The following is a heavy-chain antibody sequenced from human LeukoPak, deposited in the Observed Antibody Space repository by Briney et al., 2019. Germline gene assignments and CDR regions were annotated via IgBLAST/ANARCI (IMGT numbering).Heavy chain of an antibody. Sequence: ASVKVSCKASGYTFAGYYMHWIRQDPGQGRDWVGWIHLKSRGTKYAQKFQGRVTRTWDTSISTCYMELSRLTSDDTAVYYCARVGTISSGWYFFDFWGQGTLVTVSS. CDR3: ARVGTISSGWYFFDF. CDR2: IHLKSRGT. J-gene: IGHJ4*02. CDR1: GYTFAGYY. V-gene: IGHV1-2*02. D-gene: IGHD6-19*01.